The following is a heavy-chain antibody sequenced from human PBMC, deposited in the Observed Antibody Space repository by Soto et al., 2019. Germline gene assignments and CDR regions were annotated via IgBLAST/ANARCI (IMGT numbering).Heavy chain of an antibody. D-gene: IGHD6-19*01. V-gene: IGHV1-18*01. Sequence: QVQVVQSGAEVKKPGASVKVSCKASGYTFTSSGINWVRQAPGQGLEWMGWISGYNGNKNYAQKFQGRVPMTTDTSTSTAFMDLRTLTSDDTAVYYCARGQWLAEIDYWGQGTLVTVSS. CDR2: ISGYNGNK. CDR3: ARGQWLAEIDY. CDR1: GYTFTSSG. J-gene: IGHJ4*02.